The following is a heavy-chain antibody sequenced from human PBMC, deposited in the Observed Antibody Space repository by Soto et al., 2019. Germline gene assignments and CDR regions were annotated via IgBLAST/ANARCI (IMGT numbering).Heavy chain of an antibody. Sequence: EVQLLESGGGLVQPGGSLRLSCAASGFTFFNYAMSWVRQAPGMGLDWVSSISGSGATTYYADSVKGRFTISRDNSKNTLYLQMNSLRADDTAVYYGASRMGEFPGLFDYWGQGTLVTVSS. D-gene: IGHD3-16*01. CDR1: GFTFFNYA. J-gene: IGHJ4*02. CDR2: ISGSGATT. V-gene: IGHV3-23*01. CDR3: ASRMGEFPGLFDY.